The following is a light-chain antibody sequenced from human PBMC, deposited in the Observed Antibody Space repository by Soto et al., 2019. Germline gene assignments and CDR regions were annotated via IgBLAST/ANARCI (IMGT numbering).Light chain of an antibody. V-gene: IGKV1-5*03. Sequence: DIQMTQSPSTLSASVGDRVTITCRASQSISDWLAWYQQEPGKAPKLLIYKASGLESGVPSRFSGSGSGTEFTLTITSLQPDDFATYYCQQYNTYPITFGQGTRLEIK. J-gene: IGKJ5*01. CDR2: KAS. CDR3: QQYNTYPIT. CDR1: QSISDW.